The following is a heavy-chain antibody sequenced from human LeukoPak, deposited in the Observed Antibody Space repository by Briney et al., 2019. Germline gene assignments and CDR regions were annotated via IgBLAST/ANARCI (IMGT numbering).Heavy chain of an antibody. V-gene: IGHV4-59*01. J-gene: IGHJ6*02. CDR1: GGSISSYY. Sequence: NPSETLSLTCAVSGGSISSYYWSWIRQPPGKGLEWIGYIYYSGSTNYNPSLKSRVTISVDTSKNQFSLKLSSVTAADTAVYYCARDHFDYPYYNYGMHVWGQGTTVTVSS. CDR3: ARDHFDYPYYNYGMHV. D-gene: IGHD3-9*01. CDR2: IYYSGST.